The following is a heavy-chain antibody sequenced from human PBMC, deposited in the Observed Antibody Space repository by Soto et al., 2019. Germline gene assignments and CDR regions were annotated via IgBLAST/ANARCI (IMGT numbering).Heavy chain of an antibody. CDR1: GFTFSSYG. J-gene: IGHJ4*02. D-gene: IGHD2-2*01. CDR3: ARVEGTTSLSY. CDR2: IWYDGSNK. Sequence: PGGSLRLSCAASGFTFSSYGMHWVRQAPGKGLEWVAVIWYDGSNKYYADSVKGRFTISRDNSKNTLYLQMNSLRAEDTAVYYCARVEGTTSLSYWGQGTLVTVSS. V-gene: IGHV3-33*01.